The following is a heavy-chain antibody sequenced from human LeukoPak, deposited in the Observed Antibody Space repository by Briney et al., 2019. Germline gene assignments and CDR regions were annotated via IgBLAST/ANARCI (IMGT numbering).Heavy chain of an antibody. CDR1: GFTFSGSA. V-gene: IGHV3-73*01. CDR2: IGLKASGYAA. J-gene: IGHJ4*02. D-gene: IGHD6-13*01. CDR3: TRLSSAATGTLDY. Sequence: GGSLRLPCAASGFTFSGSAMHWVRQASGRGLEWVGRIGLKASGYAAAYAASVEGRFTISRDHSKNTAYLQMNSLKTEHTAVYYCTRLSSAATGTLDYWGQGTLVTVSS.